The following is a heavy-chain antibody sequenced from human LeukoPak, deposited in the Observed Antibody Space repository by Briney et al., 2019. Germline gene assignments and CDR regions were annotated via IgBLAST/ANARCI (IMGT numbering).Heavy chain of an antibody. V-gene: IGHV4-39*07. Sequence: SETLSLTCTVSGGSISSSYYYWGWIRRPPGKGLEWIGSIYYSGSTYYNPSLKSRVSISVDTSKNQFSLKLSSVTAADTAVYYCARGGYSYGSYYFDYWGQGTLVTVSS. CDR1: GGSISSSYYY. CDR2: IYYSGST. D-gene: IGHD5-18*01. J-gene: IGHJ4*02. CDR3: ARGGYSYGSYYFDY.